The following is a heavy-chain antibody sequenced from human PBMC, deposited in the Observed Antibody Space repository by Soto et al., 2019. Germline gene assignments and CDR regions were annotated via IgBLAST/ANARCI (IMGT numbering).Heavy chain of an antibody. CDR1: GGSISSYY. CDR2: IYYSGST. CDR3: ARGRRDDYGDSDYYSYMDV. Sequence: PSETLSLTCTVSGGSISSYYWSWIRQPPGKGLEWIGYIYYSGSTNYNPSLKSRVTISVDTSKNQFSLKLSSVTAADTAVYYCARGRRDDYGDSDYYSYMDVWGKGTTVTVSS. D-gene: IGHD4-17*01. J-gene: IGHJ6*03. V-gene: IGHV4-59*01.